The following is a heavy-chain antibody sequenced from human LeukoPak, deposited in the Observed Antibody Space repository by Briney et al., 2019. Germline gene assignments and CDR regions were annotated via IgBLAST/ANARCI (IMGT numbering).Heavy chain of an antibody. CDR2: ISSSSSTI. V-gene: IGHV3-48*02. D-gene: IGHD5-18*01. Sequence: GGSLRLSCAASGFTFSSYSMNWVRQAPGKGLEWVSYISSSSSTIYYADSVKGRFTISRDNAKNSLYLQMNSLRDEDTAVYYCARDKAMAHSYYGMDVWGQGTTVTVS. CDR1: GFTFSSYS. CDR3: ARDKAMAHSYYGMDV. J-gene: IGHJ6*02.